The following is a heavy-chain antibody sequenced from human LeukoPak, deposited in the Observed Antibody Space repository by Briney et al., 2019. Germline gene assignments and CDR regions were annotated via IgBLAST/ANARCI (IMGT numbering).Heavy chain of an antibody. J-gene: IGHJ4*02. CDR1: GGTFSSYA. CDR3: ATMFSIGWESPDY. CDR2: IIPILGIA. V-gene: IGHV1-69*04. Sequence: SVKVSCKASGGTFSSYAISWVRQAPGQGLEWMGRIIPILGIANYAQKFQGRVTITADKSTSTAYMELSSLRSEDTAVYYCATMFSIGWESPDYWGQGTLVTVSS. D-gene: IGHD6-19*01.